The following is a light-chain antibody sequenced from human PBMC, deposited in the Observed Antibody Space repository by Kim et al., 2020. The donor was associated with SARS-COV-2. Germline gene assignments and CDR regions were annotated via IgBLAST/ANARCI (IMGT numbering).Light chain of an antibody. CDR3: SSYAGSNIGV. CDR1: STDIGNSNF. Sequence: GQSVTISCTGASTDIGNSNFVSWYHHRPAKVPKLIIFEVYTRPSGVPDRFSGSKSGNTASLTVSGLQPEDEGDYYCSSYAGSNIGVFGTGTKVTVL. V-gene: IGLV2-8*01. CDR2: EVY. J-gene: IGLJ1*01.